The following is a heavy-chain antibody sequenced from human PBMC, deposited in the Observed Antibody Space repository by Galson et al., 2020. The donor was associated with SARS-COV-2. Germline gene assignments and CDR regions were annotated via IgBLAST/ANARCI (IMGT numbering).Heavy chain of an antibody. CDR2: INPNSGGT. Sequence: ASVKVSCKASGYTFTGYYMHWVRQAPGQGLEWMGWINPNSGGTNYAQKFQGRVTMTRDTSISTAYMELSRLRSDDTAVYYCARGPLYYYDSSCYYALWGQGTLVTVSS. D-gene: IGHD3-22*01. CDR3: ARGPLYYYDSSCYYAL. J-gene: IGHJ4*02. CDR1: GYTFTGYY. V-gene: IGHV1-2*02.